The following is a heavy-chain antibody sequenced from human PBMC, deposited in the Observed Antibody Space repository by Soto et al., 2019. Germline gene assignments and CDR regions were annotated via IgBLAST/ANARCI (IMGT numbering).Heavy chain of an antibody. CDR1: GDSVSSNSAA. V-gene: IGHV6-1*01. D-gene: IGHD6-13*01. CDR3: ASYSASRKDFDY. CDR2: TFHRSKWYN. J-gene: IGHJ4*02. Sequence: SQTLSLTCAISGDSVSSNSAAWNWIRQSPSRGLEWLGRTFHRSKWYNDYAVSVKSRITINPDTSKNQFSLQLNSVTPEDTAVYYRASYSASRKDFDYWGQGTLVTVYS.